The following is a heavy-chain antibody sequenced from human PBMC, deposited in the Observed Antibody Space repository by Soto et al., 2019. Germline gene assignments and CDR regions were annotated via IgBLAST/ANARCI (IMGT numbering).Heavy chain of an antibody. D-gene: IGHD3-3*01. V-gene: IGHV4-4*02. Sequence: PSETLSLTCAVSSGSISSSNWWSWVRQPPGKGLEWIGEIYHSGSTNYNPSLKSRVTISVDKSKNQFSLKLSSVTAADTAVYYCAGNPTDGGFWSGDYYYMDVWGKGTTVTVSS. CDR2: IYHSGST. CDR3: AGNPTDGGFWSGDYYYMDV. CDR1: SGSISSSNW. J-gene: IGHJ6*03.